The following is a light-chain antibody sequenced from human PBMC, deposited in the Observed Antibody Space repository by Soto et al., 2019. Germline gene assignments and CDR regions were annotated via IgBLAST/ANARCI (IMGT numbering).Light chain of an antibody. CDR3: QQYNSYSPEGLT. V-gene: IGKV1-5*01. Sequence: DIQLTQSPSTLSASVGERVTITYRASQTVNTWLAWYQHKPGKAPKLLIYDASVLETGVPSRFSGFSTGTEFTLTISSLQPDDFATYFCQQYNSYSPEGLTFGGGTKVEI. CDR2: DAS. J-gene: IGKJ4*01. CDR1: QTVNTW.